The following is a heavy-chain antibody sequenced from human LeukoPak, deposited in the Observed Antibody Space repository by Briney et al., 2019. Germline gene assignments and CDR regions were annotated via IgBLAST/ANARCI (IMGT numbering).Heavy chain of an antibody. Sequence: GGSLRLSCVASGITVSGNYMSWVRQAPGKGLEWVSAISGSGANTYYAASVKGRFTISRDNSKNTLYLQMNSLRAEDTAVYYCAKDQITESDPDWGYWGQGTLVTVSS. CDR3: AKDQITESDPDWGY. J-gene: IGHJ4*02. D-gene: IGHD3/OR15-3a*01. CDR1: GITVSGNY. V-gene: IGHV3-23*01. CDR2: ISGSGANT.